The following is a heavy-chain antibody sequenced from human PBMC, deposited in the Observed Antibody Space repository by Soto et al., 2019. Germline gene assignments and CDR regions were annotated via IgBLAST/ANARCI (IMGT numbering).Heavy chain of an antibody. V-gene: IGHV3-11*04. CDR3: ARDLSWGSNWYYYMDV. CDR2: ISSSGTTG. Sequence: GGSLRLSCAASGFDFSDYYMNWIRQAPGKGLEWVSSISSSGTTGYYADSVKGRFTISRDNAENSLYLQMNSLRAEDTAVYYCARDLSWGSNWYYYMDVWGKGTTVTVSS. CDR1: GFDFSDYY. J-gene: IGHJ6*03. D-gene: IGHD7-27*01.